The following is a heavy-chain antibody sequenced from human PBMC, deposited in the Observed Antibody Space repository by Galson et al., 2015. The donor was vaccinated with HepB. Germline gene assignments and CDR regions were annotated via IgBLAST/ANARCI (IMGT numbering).Heavy chain of an antibody. V-gene: IGHV5-10-1*01. CDR2: IDPSDSYT. J-gene: IGHJ6*02. CDR1: GYSFTSYW. D-gene: IGHD3-3*01. CDR3: ARLRYYDFWSGPGADYYGMDV. Sequence: QSGAEVKKPGESLRISCKGSGYSFTSYWSSWVRQMHGKGLAWMGRIDPSDSYTNYSPSFQGHVTISADKSISTAYLQWSSLKASDTAMYYCARLRYYDFWSGPGADYYGMDVWGQGTTVTVSS.